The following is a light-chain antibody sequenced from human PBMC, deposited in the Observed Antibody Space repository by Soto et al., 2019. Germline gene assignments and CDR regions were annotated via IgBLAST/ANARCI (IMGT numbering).Light chain of an antibody. CDR3: SAWDDSLNVV. CDR1: SSNIGSNY. V-gene: IGLV1-44*01. CDR2: NNK. J-gene: IGLJ2*01. Sequence: QSVLTQPPSASGTPGQRVTISCSGSSSNIGSNYVYWYQQLPGTAPKLLIYNNKQRPSGVPDRFSGSKSGTSASLAISGLQSEDEADYYCSAWDDSLNVVFGGGTKLTVL.